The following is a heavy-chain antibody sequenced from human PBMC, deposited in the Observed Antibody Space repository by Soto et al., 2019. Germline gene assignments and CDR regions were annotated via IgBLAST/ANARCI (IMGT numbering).Heavy chain of an antibody. D-gene: IGHD3-22*01. CDR3: ARVTNSYYYDSSGYSY. CDR2: INAGNGNT. V-gene: IGHV1-3*01. CDR1: GYTLTSYA. Sequence: GASVKVSCKASGYTLTSYAMHWVRQAPGQRLEWMGWINAGNGNTKYSQKFQGRVTITRDTSASTAYMELSSLRSEDTAVYYCARVTNSYYYDSSGYSYCGQGTLVTVSS. J-gene: IGHJ4*02.